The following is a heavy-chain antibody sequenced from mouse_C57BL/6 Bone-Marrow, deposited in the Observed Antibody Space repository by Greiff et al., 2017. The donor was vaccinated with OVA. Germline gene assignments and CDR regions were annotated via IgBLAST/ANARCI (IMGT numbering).Heavy chain of an antibody. CDR1: GYTFTSYG. V-gene: IGHV1-81*01. CDR3: AREPIYYGHFDV. J-gene: IGHJ1*03. CDR2: IYPRSGNT. D-gene: IGHD2-1*01. Sequence: QVQLQQSGAELARPGASVKLSCKASGYTFTSYGISWVKQRPGQGLEWIGEIYPRSGNTYYNEKFKGKATLTADKSSSTAYMELRSLTSEDSAVYFCAREPIYYGHFDVWGTGTTVTVSS.